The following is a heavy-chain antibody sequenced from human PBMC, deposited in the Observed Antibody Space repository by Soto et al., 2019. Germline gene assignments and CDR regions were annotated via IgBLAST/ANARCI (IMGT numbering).Heavy chain of an antibody. J-gene: IGHJ4*02. CDR1: GYTFTSYA. Sequence: QVQLVQSGAEVKKPGASVKVSCKASGYTFTSYAMHWVRQAPGQRLEWMGWINAGNGNTKYSQKFQGRVTITRDTSASTAYMELSSVRSEDTALYYCARHADTAMVRWGQGTLVTVSS. V-gene: IGHV1-3*01. CDR2: INAGNGNT. CDR3: ARHADTAMVR. D-gene: IGHD5-18*01.